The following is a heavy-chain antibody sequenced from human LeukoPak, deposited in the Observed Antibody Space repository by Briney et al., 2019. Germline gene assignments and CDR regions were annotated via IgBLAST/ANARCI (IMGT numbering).Heavy chain of an antibody. Sequence: ASVKVSCKASGYTFASYYMHWVRQAPGQGLEWMGIINPSGGSTSYAQKFQGRVTMTRDTSTSTVYMELSSLRSEDTAVYYCARITGTTGDDYWGQGTLVTVSS. CDR3: ARITGTTGDDY. D-gene: IGHD1-7*01. J-gene: IGHJ4*02. CDR2: INPSGGST. CDR1: GYTFASYY. V-gene: IGHV1-46*01.